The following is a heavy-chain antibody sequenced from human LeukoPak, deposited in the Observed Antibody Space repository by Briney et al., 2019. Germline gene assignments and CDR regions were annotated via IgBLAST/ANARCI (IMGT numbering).Heavy chain of an antibody. Sequence: PGGSLRLSCAASGYTFSNYAMSWVRQAPGKGLEWVSDISGGGGSTYYADSVKGRFTISRDNSKNTLYLQMNSLRAEDTAVYYCATCLFIAAADYRGQGTLVTVSS. D-gene: IGHD6-13*01. CDR1: GYTFSNYA. J-gene: IGHJ4*02. CDR3: ATCLFIAAADY. V-gene: IGHV3-23*01. CDR2: ISGGGGST.